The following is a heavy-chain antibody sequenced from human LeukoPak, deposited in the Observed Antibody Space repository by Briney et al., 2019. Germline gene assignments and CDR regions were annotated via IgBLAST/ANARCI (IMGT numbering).Heavy chain of an antibody. CDR2: ISSSGSTI. CDR3: ARRRYNWNAIDY. V-gene: IGHV3-11*01. Sequence: GGSLRLSCAASGFTFSDFYMSWIRQAPGKGLEWVSYISSSGSTIYYADSVKGRFTISRDNAKNSLYLQMNSLRAEDTAVYYCARRRYNWNAIDYWGQGTLVTVTS. D-gene: IGHD1-20*01. J-gene: IGHJ4*02. CDR1: GFTFSDFY.